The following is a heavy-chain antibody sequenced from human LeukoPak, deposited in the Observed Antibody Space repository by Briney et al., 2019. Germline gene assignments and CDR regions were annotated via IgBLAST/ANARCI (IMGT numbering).Heavy chain of an antibody. CDR3: ARDARGGDPGNWFDP. CDR2: ISGSGDST. D-gene: IGHD2-21*02. V-gene: IGHV3-23*01. CDR1: GFTFSNYG. J-gene: IGHJ5*02. Sequence: GGSLRLSCAASGFTFSNYGMNWVRQAPGKGLEWISVISGSGDSTYYADSVKGRFTISRDNSKNTLYLQMNSLRAEDTAVYYCARDARGGDPGNWFDPWGQGTLVTVSS.